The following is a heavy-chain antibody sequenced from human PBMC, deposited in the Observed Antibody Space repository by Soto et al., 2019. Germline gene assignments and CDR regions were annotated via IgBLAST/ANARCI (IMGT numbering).Heavy chain of an antibody. V-gene: IGHV4-34*01. J-gene: IGHJ6*02. CDR3: ARARSSVPSRRGIGYYGMDV. CDR2: INESGNS. D-gene: IGHD3-10*01. CDR1: HESFCAYY. Sequence: PSETLSLTCVVSHESFCAYYWSWVRQPPGKGLEWIGEINESGNSHSNPSLKSRVTMSVDMSKNQFSLNLSSVTAADTAVYYCARARSSVPSRRGIGYYGMDVWGQGTTVTVSS.